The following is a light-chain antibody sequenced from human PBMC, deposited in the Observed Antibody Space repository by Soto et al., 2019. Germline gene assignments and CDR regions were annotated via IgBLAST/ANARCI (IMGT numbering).Light chain of an antibody. CDR2: GTS. J-gene: IGKJ2*01. V-gene: IGKV3-11*01. CDR3: QHRGKWPRT. Sequence: EIVLTQSPSTLSLSPGERATLSCRASQSVGSYLAWYQQKPGQAPRRLIYGTSNRATGIPGRFSGSGSEAEFPLTIRSLAPEDCGVSYCQHRGKWPRTFAQGTKLEVK. CDR1: QSVGSY.